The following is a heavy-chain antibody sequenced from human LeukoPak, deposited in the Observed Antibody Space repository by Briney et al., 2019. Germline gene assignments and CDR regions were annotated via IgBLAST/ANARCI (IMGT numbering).Heavy chain of an antibody. D-gene: IGHD1-1*01. CDR1: GYSFISYW. J-gene: IGHJ4*02. CDR2: IYPGDSDT. V-gene: IGHV5-51*01. Sequence: GESLKISCQGSGYSFISYWIAWVRQMPGKGLEWMGIIYPGDSDTTYSPSFQGQVTISADESINTAYLLWRSLKASDTAMYYCARSFAHVERYYFDYWGQGTLVSVSS. CDR3: ARSFAHVERYYFDY.